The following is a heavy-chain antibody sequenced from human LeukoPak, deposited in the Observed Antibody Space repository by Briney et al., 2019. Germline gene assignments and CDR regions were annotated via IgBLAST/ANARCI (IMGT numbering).Heavy chain of an antibody. CDR1: GYTFTNNY. D-gene: IGHD6-6*01. Sequence: AASVKVSCKASGYTFTNNYIHWVRQAPGQGLEWVGIINPSSGDTSYAQKFQGRATMTRDMSTSTVYMDLSSLRSEDTAVYYCARGTPRPATALDYWGQGTLVTASS. CDR2: INPSSGDT. V-gene: IGHV1-46*01. J-gene: IGHJ4*02. CDR3: ARGTPRPATALDY.